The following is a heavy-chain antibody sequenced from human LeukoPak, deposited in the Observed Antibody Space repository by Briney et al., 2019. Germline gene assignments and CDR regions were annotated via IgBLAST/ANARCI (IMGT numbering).Heavy chain of an antibody. D-gene: IGHD3-22*01. J-gene: IGHJ6*02. V-gene: IGHV1-2*04. CDR1: GYTFTGYY. CDR2: INPNSGGT. Sequence: ASVKVSCKASGYTFTGYYMHWVRQAPGQGLEWMGWINPNSGGTNYAQKFQGWVTMTRDTSISTAFMELSRLRSDDTAVYYCARDGNYYDSSGYYFYYYYGMDVWGQGTTVTVSS. CDR3: ARDGNYYDSSGYYFYYYYGMDV.